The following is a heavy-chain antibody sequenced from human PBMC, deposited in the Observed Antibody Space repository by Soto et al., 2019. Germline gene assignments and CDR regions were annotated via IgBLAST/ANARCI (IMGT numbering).Heavy chain of an antibody. J-gene: IGHJ6*02. CDR1: GYTFTSYD. Sequence: QVQLVQSGAEVKKPGASVKVSCKASGYTFTSYDINWVRQATGQGLEWMGWMNPNSGNTGYAQKFQGRDTMTRNTSISTAYMELSSLRSEDTAVYYCARVVRQWLVRDYYYGMDVWGQGTTVTVSS. V-gene: IGHV1-8*01. CDR2: MNPNSGNT. D-gene: IGHD6-19*01. CDR3: ARVVRQWLVRDYYYGMDV.